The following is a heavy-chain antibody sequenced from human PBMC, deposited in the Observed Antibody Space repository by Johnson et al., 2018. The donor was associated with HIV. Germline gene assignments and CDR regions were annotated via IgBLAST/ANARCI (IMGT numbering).Heavy chain of an antibody. CDR1: GFTFSNAW. V-gene: IGHV3-15*01. Sequence: MLLVESGGGLVKPGGSLRLSCAASGFTFSNAWMSWVRQAPGKGLEWVGRIQITTEGGTTDYAAPVTARFTISRDDSKNTLYLQMNSLKTEDTAVYYCTTWPYYYDTSEDAFDIWGQGTMVTVSS. CDR3: TTWPYYYDTSEDAFDI. J-gene: IGHJ3*02. D-gene: IGHD3-22*01. CDR2: IQITTEGGTT.